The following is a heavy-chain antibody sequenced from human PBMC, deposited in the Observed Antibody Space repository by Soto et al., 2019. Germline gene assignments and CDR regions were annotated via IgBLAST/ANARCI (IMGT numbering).Heavy chain of an antibody. CDR3: TRGPPRVQWFDP. CDR2: IYFTGST. V-gene: IGHV4-61*01. CDR1: GGAVSSGTYY. J-gene: IGHJ5*02. Sequence: PSETLSLTCTVSGGAVSSGTYYWSWIRQPPGKGLEWISHIYFTGSTNYNPSLKSRVTMSLDTSRNQFSLKLSSVTAADTAVYYCTRGPPRVQWFDPWGLGTMVTVYS.